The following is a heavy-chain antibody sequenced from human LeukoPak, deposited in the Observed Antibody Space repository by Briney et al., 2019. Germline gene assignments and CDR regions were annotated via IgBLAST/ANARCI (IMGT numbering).Heavy chain of an antibody. CDR1: GGTFSSYA. J-gene: IGHJ4*02. V-gene: IGHV1-69*01. Sequence: GSSVKVSCKASGGTFSSYAISWVRQAPGQGLEWMGGIIPIFGTADYAQKFQGRVTITADESTSTAYMELSSLRSEDTAVYYCASGPRHWNDNDYWGQGTLVTVSS. D-gene: IGHD1-1*01. CDR3: ASGPRHWNDNDY. CDR2: IIPIFGTA.